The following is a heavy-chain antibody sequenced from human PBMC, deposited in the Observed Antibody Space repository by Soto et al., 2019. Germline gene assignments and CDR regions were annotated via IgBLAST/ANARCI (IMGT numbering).Heavy chain of an antibody. CDR1: GYSFTDYH. V-gene: IGHV1-2*04. CDR2: INPKSGGT. D-gene: IGHD2-8*01. J-gene: IGHJ6*02. Sequence: ASVKVACKASGYSFTDYHIHWVRQAPGQGLEWLGRINPKSGGTSTAQKFQGWVTMTTDTSISTASMELTRLTSDDTAIYYCARGDSTDCSNGVCSFFYNRDMDVWGQGTTVTVSS. CDR3: ARGDSTDCSNGVCSFFYNRDMDV.